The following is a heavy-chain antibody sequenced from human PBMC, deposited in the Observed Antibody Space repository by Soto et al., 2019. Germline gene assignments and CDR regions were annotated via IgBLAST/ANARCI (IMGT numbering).Heavy chain of an antibody. V-gene: IGHV1-69*01. CDR3: ARGYYSGSNPSSFDY. Sequence: QVYLVQSGAEVKKPGSSVKISCKASGGTFSSYTVIWVRQAPGQGLEWMGGITPTLNIAKYAEKFQGRVTITADESTSTVNMHLSSLRSEDTAVYFCARGYYSGSNPSSFDYWGQGTLVAVSS. CDR1: GGTFSSYT. D-gene: IGHD1-26*01. CDR2: ITPTLNIA. J-gene: IGHJ4*02.